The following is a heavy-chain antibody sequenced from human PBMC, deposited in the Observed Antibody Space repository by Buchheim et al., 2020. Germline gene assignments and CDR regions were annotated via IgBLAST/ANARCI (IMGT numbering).Heavy chain of an antibody. J-gene: IGHJ5*02. Sequence: QVHLQESGPGLVKPSQTLSLTCSVSGGSISSGMYYWSWIRQHPGKGLEWIGNIHYSGSTYYNPSLKSRVTISVHTSKNQVSLKLSSVTAADTAGDYCARDLNCYDTSGLNWFDPWGQGTL. D-gene: IGHD3-22*01. CDR2: IHYSGST. CDR1: GGSISSGMYY. V-gene: IGHV4-31*03. CDR3: ARDLNCYDTSGLNWFDP.